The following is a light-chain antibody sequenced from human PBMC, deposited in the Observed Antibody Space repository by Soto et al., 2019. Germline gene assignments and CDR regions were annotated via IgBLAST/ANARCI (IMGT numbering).Light chain of an antibody. Sequence: EIVLTQSPGTLSLSPGERSTLSCSSSQSVSNNYLAWYQQKPGQAPRLLIYGASNRATGIPDRFSGSGSGTDFTLSISRLEPEDFAMYYCQQYANVPRSFGQGTKVDIK. CDR3: QQYANVPRS. J-gene: IGKJ1*01. CDR1: QSVSNNY. CDR2: GAS. V-gene: IGKV3-20*01.